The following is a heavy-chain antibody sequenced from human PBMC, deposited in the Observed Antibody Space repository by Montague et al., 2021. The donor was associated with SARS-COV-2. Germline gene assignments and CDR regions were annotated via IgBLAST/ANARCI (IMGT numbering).Heavy chain of an antibody. V-gene: IGHV4-61*02. J-gene: IGHJ4*02. CDR1: GGSISSGGYY. Sequence: TRSLTCTVSGGSISSGGYYRSWIRQPAGKGLEWIGRIYTTGTTNHNPSLKSRVTMFIDTSKNQYSLKLTSVTAADTGVYYCARDGYASGDFYNRHFDRWGQGGLVTVSS. CDR2: IYTTGTT. CDR3: ARDGYASGDFYNRHFDR. D-gene: IGHD2-2*01.